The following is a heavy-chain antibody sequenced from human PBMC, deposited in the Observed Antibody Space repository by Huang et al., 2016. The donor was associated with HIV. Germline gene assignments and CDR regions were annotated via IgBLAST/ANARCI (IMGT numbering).Heavy chain of an antibody. D-gene: IGHD2-15*01. V-gene: IGHV1-8*01. CDR1: GYTFSNYD. CDR3: ATHPPVNYGRSGGRVRDY. Sequence: QVQLVQSGAEVKQPGASVKVSCKASGYTFSNYDLNWVRQAPGQGLEWMGWMNPNRGNTGYARKFQGRVTMTRSTSISTAYMELSRLRFEDTAVYYWATHPPVNYGRSGGRVRDYWGQGSLVTVSS. J-gene: IGHJ4*02. CDR2: MNPNRGNT.